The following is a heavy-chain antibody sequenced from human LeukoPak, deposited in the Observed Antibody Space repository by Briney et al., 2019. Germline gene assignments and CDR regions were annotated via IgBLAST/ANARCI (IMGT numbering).Heavy chain of an antibody. D-gene: IGHD3-9*01. CDR2: IYYSGIT. J-gene: IGHJ6*03. V-gene: IGHV4-59*01. CDR3: AGVATTRIPILGSTAYYYYYMDV. CDR1: GGSINGYY. Sequence: PSETLSLTCTVSGGSINGYYWSWIRQPPGKGLECIGYIYYSGITNYNPSLKSRVTISVDTSKNQFSLKLSSVTAADTAVYYCAGVATTRIPILGSTAYYYYYMDVWGKGTTVTISS.